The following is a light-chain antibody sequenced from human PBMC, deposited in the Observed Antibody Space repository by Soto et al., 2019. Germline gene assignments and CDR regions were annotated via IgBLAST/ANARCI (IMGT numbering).Light chain of an antibody. CDR2: GAS. V-gene: IGKV3-15*01. Sequence: EIVMTQSPATLSVSPGERATLSCRASQSVSSNLAWYQQKPGQAPRLLIYGASTRATGIPARFSGSGSGTEFTLTISRMQSEDFAVYYCQQYNNWPSTWTFGQGTKVEIK. CDR1: QSVSSN. J-gene: IGKJ1*01. CDR3: QQYNNWPSTWT.